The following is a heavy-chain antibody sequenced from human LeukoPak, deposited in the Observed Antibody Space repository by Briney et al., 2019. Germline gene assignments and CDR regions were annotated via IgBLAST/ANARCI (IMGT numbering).Heavy chain of an antibody. CDR3: ARGLNRITIFGVVDY. CDR1: GGSFSGYY. J-gene: IGHJ4*02. V-gene: IGHV4-34*01. D-gene: IGHD3-3*01. CDR2: INHSGST. Sequence: SETLSLTCAVYGGSFSGYYWSWIRQPPGKGLEWIGEINHSGSTNYNPSLKSRVTISVDTSKNQFSLKLSSVTAADTAAYYCARGLNRITIFGVVDYWGQGTLVTVSS.